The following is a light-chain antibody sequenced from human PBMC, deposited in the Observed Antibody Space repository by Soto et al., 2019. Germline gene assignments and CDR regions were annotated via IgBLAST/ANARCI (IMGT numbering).Light chain of an antibody. CDR1: SGHSKYA. CDR2: INSDGSL. CDR3: QTWVTGVGV. J-gene: IGLJ3*02. Sequence: QLVLTQSPSASASLGASVKLTCTLSSGHSKYAVAWHQLQPGKGPRYLMKINSDGSLHKGDGIPDRFSGSTSETERHLTISSLQSEDEGDYYCQTWVTGVGVFGGGTKVTVL. V-gene: IGLV4-69*01.